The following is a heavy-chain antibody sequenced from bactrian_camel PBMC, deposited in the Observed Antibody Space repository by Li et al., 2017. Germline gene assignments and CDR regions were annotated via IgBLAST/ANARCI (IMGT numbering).Heavy chain of an antibody. J-gene: IGHJ6*01. CDR1: TFTFSRYY. CDR3: VAPDDTYEGTVYFRY. D-gene: IGHD1*01. V-gene: IGHV3-2*01. CDR2: IYTGNGAEVT. Sequence: HVQLVESGGGLVQPGRSLRLSCTASTFTFSRYYLSWVRQAPGKGLEWVGSIYTGNGAEVTYYADSVKGRFTISKDNAKRTLFLQMNGLKVEDTAMYYCVAPDDTYEGTVYFRYWGQGTQVTVS.